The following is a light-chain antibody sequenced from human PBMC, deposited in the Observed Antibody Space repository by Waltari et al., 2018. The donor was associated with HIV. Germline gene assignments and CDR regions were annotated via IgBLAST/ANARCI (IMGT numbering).Light chain of an antibody. CDR1: SSDVGAYNY. Sequence: QSALAQPPSASGSAGQSVTISCTGTSSDVGAYNYVSWYQQHPCKSPKPIIYDVTKRPSGVPDRFSGSKSGNTASLTVSGLQGEDEADYYCSSYADSDTPVVFGGGTKLTVL. CDR3: SSYADSDTPVV. J-gene: IGLJ2*01. CDR2: DVT. V-gene: IGLV2-8*01.